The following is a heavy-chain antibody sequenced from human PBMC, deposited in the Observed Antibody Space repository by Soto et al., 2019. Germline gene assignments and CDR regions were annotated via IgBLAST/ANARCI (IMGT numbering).Heavy chain of an antibody. V-gene: IGHV3-33*01. CDR3: ARLNTGWYFDF. CDR2: IWYDGSNE. CDR1: GFTFSNFG. D-gene: IGHD4-17*01. J-gene: IGHJ2*01. Sequence: QVQLVESGGGVVQPGRSLRLSCAASGFTFSNFGMHWVRQAPGKGLEWVAVIWYDGSNEYYPDSVKGRFTISRDNSKNTLDLQMNSLRAEDTAVYYCARLNTGWYFDFWGRGTLVTVSS.